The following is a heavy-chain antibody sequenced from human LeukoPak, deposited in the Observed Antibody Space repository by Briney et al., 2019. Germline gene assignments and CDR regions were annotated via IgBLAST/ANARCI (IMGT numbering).Heavy chain of an antibody. CDR3: AELGITMIGGV. CDR1: GFTFSSYS. V-gene: IGHV3-48*04. Sequence: GGSLRLSCAASGFTFSSYSMNWARQAPGKGLEWVSYISYSSSTIYYADSVKGRFTISRDNAKNSLYLQMNSLRAEDTAVYYCAELGITMIGGVWGKGTTVTISS. CDR2: ISYSSSTI. J-gene: IGHJ6*04. D-gene: IGHD3-10*02.